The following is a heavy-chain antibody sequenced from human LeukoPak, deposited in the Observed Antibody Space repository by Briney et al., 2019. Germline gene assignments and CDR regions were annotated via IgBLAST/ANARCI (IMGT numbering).Heavy chain of an antibody. J-gene: IGHJ3*02. Sequence: GESLKISCKGSGYSFTGYWIGWVRQMPGKGLEWMGIIYPGDSDTRYSPSFQGQVTISADKSISTAYLQWSSLKASDTAMYYCARQRALGYCSSTSCYSVGAFDIWGQGTMVTVSS. D-gene: IGHD2-2*02. V-gene: IGHV5-51*01. CDR1: GYSFTGYW. CDR3: ARQRALGYCSSTSCYSVGAFDI. CDR2: IYPGDSDT.